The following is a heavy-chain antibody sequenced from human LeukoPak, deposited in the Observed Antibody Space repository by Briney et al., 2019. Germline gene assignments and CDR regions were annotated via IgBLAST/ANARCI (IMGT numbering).Heavy chain of an antibody. CDR2: IIPFLGIA. CDR1: GGTFSSYA. D-gene: IGHD3-3*01. V-gene: IGHV1-69*04. Sequence: ASGRASCTASGGTFSSYAISWVRQAPGQGLEWMERIIPFLGIANYAQKFQSRVTITADKSTSTAYMELSSLRSEDTAVYYCARENDFWSGPTKNYYYYGMDVWGQGTTVTVSS. J-gene: IGHJ6*02. CDR3: ARENDFWSGPTKNYYYYGMDV.